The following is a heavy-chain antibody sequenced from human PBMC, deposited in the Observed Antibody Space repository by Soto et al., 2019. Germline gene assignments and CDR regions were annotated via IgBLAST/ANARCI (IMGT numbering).Heavy chain of an antibody. CDR1: GYTFTSYD. Sequence: GASVKVSCKASGYTFTSYDINWVRQATGQGLEWMGWMNPNSGNTGYAQKFQGRVTMTRNTSISTAYMELSSLRSEDTAMYYCARNTMVRGVIRYYYYGMDVWGQGTTVTVSS. D-gene: IGHD3-10*01. CDR3: ARNTMVRGVIRYYYYGMDV. V-gene: IGHV1-8*01. CDR2: MNPNSGNT. J-gene: IGHJ6*02.